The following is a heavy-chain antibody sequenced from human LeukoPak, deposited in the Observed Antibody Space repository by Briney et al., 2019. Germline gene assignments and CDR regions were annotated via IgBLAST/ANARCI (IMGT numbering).Heavy chain of an antibody. CDR1: GGSISNYY. Sequence: PSETLSLTCTVSGGSISNYYWSWIRQPPGKGLEWIGEINHSGSTNYNPSLKSRVTISVDTSKNQFSLRLSSVTAADTAVYYCARDHAFWGQGTMVTVSS. CDR2: INHSGST. V-gene: IGHV4-34*01. CDR3: ARDHAF. D-gene: IGHD2-2*01. J-gene: IGHJ3*01.